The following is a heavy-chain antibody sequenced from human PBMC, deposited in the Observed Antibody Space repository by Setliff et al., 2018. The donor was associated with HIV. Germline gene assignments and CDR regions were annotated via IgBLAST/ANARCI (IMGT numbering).Heavy chain of an antibody. CDR3: ASDVTKDMITFGEVIVTSRGYFDS. CDR1: RDTFAYFA. V-gene: IGHV1-69*10. J-gene: IGHJ4*02. CDR2: IVPNLDTA. Sequence: ASVKVSCKASRDTFAYFAINWVRQAPGQGLEWMGGIVPNLDTANYAQNFQGRVTFTADKSTTTVYMELSSLRSDYTAVYYCASDVTKDMITFGEVIVTSRGYFDSWGQGTLVTVSS. D-gene: IGHD3-16*02.